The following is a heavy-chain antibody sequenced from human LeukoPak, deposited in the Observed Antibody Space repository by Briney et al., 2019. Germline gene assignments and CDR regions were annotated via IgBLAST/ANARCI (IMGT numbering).Heavy chain of an antibody. CDR1: GFTVSTNY. J-gene: IGHJ4*02. D-gene: IGHD4-23*01. CDR2: IYSGGNK. V-gene: IGHV3-66*01. CDR3: ARDSGTTVGYFDY. Sequence: GGSLRLSCAASGFTVSTNYMSWVRQAPGRGLEGVSVIYSGGNKYYADSVKGRFTISRANSKHTLYLKMNSLRDDDTAVYYCARDSGTTVGYFDYWGQGTLVTVSS.